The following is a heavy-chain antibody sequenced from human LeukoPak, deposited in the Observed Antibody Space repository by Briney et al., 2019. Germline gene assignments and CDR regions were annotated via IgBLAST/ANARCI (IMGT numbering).Heavy chain of an antibody. J-gene: IGHJ3*02. CDR2: IYHSGST. Sequence: SETLSLTCAVSGGSISSSNWWSWVRQPPGKGLEWIGEIYHSGSTNYNPSLKSRVTISVDTSKNQFSLKLSSVTAADTAVYYCARGGEIAAAGTGNDAFDIWGQGTMVTVSS. CDR3: ARGGEIAAAGTGNDAFDI. CDR1: GGSISSSNW. V-gene: IGHV4-4*02. D-gene: IGHD6-13*01.